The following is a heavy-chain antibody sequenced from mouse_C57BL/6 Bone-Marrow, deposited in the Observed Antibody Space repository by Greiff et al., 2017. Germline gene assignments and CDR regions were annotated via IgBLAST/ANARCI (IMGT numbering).Heavy chain of an antibody. D-gene: IGHD1-1*01. Sequence: VHLVESGPGLLQPSQSLSITCTVSGFSLTSYGVHWVRQSPGKGLEWLGVIWRGGSTDYNAAFMSRLSITKDNSKSKVFFKMNSLQADDTAIYYCAKKNENYAWFAYWGQGTLVTVSA. CDR1: GFSLTSYG. CDR2: IWRGGST. V-gene: IGHV2-5*01. J-gene: IGHJ3*01. CDR3: AKKNENYAWFAY.